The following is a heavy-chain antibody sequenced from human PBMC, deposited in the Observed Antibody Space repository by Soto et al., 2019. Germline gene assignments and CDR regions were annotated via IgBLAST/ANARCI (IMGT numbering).Heavy chain of an antibody. Sequence: ASVKVSCKASGYTFTGYYMHWVRQAPGQGLEWMGWINPNSGGTNYAQKFQCRATMTGDTSISTAYMELSRLRSDDTAVYYCARDLFSNYVWYYYYGMDVWGQGTTVTVSS. V-gene: IGHV1-2*02. D-gene: IGHD4-4*01. CDR1: GYTFTGYY. J-gene: IGHJ6*02. CDR3: ARDLFSNYVWYYYYGMDV. CDR2: INPNSGGT.